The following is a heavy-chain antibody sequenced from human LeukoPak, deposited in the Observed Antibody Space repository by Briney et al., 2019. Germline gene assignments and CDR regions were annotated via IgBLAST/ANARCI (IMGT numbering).Heavy chain of an antibody. V-gene: IGHV3-23*01. Sequence: GGSLRLSCAASGFTFSSYAMSWVRQSPGKGLEWVSAISGSGGSTYYADSVKGRFTISRDNSKNTLYLQMNSLRAEDTGVYYCAKDHYWSIDYWGRGTLVTVSS. CDR3: AKDHYWSIDY. CDR2: ISGSGGST. D-gene: IGHD3-3*01. J-gene: IGHJ4*02. CDR1: GFTFSSYA.